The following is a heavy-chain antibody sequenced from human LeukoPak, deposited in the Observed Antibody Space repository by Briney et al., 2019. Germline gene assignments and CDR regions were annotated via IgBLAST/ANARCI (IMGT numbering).Heavy chain of an antibody. D-gene: IGHD1-1*01. V-gene: IGHV1-18*01. CDR2: ISAYNGNT. CDR1: GYTFTSYG. J-gene: IGHJ5*02. CDR3: ARVQLERRRPNYNWFDP. Sequence: ASVKVSCKASGYTFTSYGISWVRQAPGQGLEWMGWISAYNGNTNYAQKLQGRVTMTTDTSTSTAYMELRSLRSDDTAVYYCARVQLERRRPNYNWFDPWAREPWSPSPQ.